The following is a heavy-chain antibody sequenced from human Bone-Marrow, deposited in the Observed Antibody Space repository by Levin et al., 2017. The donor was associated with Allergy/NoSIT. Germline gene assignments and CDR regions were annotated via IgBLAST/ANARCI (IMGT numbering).Heavy chain of an antibody. J-gene: IGHJ4*02. D-gene: IGHD3-10*01. CDR2: INTNTGTP. CDR3: AREGDDYYGSGGFYRPLGY. CDR1: GYTFSNYA. Sequence: EASVKVSCKASGYTFSNYALNWVRQAPGQGLEWMGWINTNTGTPTYAQGFTGRFVFSSDTSVSTAFLQISSLMTEDTALYFCAREGDDYYGSGGFYRPLGYWGQGALVTVSS. V-gene: IGHV7-4-1*02.